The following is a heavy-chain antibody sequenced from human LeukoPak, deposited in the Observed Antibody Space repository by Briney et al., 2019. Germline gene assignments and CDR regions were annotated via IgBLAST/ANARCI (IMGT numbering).Heavy chain of an antibody. Sequence: SETLSLTCAVSGGSIGSGNWWSWVRQPPGKGLEWIGEIYHSGSTNYNSSLKSRVTISVDKSKNQFSLKLSSVTAADTAMYYCARGGTTVAGTFWLDPWGQGTLVTVSS. CDR2: IYHSGST. D-gene: IGHD6-19*01. V-gene: IGHV4-4*02. CDR1: GGSIGSGNW. CDR3: ARGGTTVAGTFWLDP. J-gene: IGHJ5*02.